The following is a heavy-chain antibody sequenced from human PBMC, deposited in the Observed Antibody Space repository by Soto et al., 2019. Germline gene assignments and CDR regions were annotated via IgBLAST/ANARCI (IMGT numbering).Heavy chain of an antibody. CDR2: IWYDGSNK. CDR1: GFTFSSYG. Sequence: PGGSLRLSCAASGFTFSSYGMHWVRQAPGKGLEWVAVIWYDGSNKYYADSVKGRFTISRDNAKNSLYLQMNSLRAEDTAVYYCARDRPYMVAPWGQGTLVTVSS. V-gene: IGHV3-33*01. CDR3: ARDRPYMVAP. D-gene: IGHD1-20*01. J-gene: IGHJ5*02.